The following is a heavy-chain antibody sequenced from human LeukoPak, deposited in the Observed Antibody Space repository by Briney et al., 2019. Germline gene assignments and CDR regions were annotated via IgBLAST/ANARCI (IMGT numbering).Heavy chain of an antibody. CDR3: AKGNGDYEDDY. J-gene: IGHJ4*02. V-gene: IGHV3-9*01. Sequence: GGSLRLSCAASGFTFDDYAMHWVRQAPGKGLEWVSGINWNSGSIGYADSVKGRFIISRDNSKNTLFLQMNSLRAEDTAVYYCAKGNGDYEDDYWGQGTLVTVSS. CDR2: INWNSGSI. D-gene: IGHD4-17*01. CDR1: GFTFDDYA.